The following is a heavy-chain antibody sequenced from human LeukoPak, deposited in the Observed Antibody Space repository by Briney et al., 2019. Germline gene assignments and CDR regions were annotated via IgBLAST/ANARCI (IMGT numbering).Heavy chain of an antibody. V-gene: IGHV1-18*01. Sequence: ASVKVSCKASGYTFTSFGINWVRQAPGQGLEWMGWISAYNGNITYAQMLQGRVTMTTDTSTSTAYMDLRSLRSDDTAVYYCARGPPHRDYYYYYMDVWGKGTTVTVSS. CDR2: ISAYNGNI. CDR3: ARGPPHRDYYYYYMDV. CDR1: GYTFTSFG. J-gene: IGHJ6*03. D-gene: IGHD5-24*01.